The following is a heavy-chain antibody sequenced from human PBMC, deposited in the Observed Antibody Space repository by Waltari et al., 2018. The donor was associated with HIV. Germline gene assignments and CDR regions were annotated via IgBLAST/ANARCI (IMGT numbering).Heavy chain of an antibody. J-gene: IGHJ4*02. V-gene: IGHV3-74*01. CDR3: ARAGRDGKLPPDY. CDR2: INIYWSST. Sequence: EVQLVESGGGSVQPGGSLRLSCAGSGFTFSSHWIPWVRQAPGKGLVLFSRINIYWSSTSYADSVKGRFTISRDNAKNTVYLQMNSLGAEDTAVYYCARAGRDGKLPPDYWGQGTLVTVSS. D-gene: IGHD1-26*01. CDR1: GFTFSSHW.